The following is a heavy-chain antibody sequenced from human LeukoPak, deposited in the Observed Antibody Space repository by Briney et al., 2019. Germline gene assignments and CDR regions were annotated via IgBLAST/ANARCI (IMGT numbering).Heavy chain of an antibody. J-gene: IGHJ4*02. V-gene: IGHV3-23*01. D-gene: IGHD1-26*01. CDR3: ARGKMVGATAWGGLDY. Sequence: GGSLRLSCAASGFTFSSCAMSWVRQAPGKGLEWVSGISGSGTSTYYADSVKGRFTISRDNAKNSLYLQMNSLRAEDTAFYYCARGKMVGATAWGGLDYWGQGTLVTVSS. CDR2: ISGSGTST. CDR1: GFTFSSCA.